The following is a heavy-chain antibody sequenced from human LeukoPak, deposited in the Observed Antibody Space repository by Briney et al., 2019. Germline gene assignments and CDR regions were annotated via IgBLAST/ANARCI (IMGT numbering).Heavy chain of an antibody. CDR3: ARETAGNDY. Sequence: PGRSLRLSCAASGFTFSNYAMHWVRQAPGKGLEWVAFISYAGSNKYYADSVKGRFTISRDNSKNSLYLQMNSLRTEDTAVYYCARETAGNDYWGQGTLVTVSS. V-gene: IGHV3-30-3*01. CDR2: ISYAGSNK. D-gene: IGHD1-1*01. CDR1: GFTFSNYA. J-gene: IGHJ4*02.